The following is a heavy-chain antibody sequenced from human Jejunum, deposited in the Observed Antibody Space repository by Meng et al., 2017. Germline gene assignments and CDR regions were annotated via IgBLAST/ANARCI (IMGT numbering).Heavy chain of an antibody. D-gene: IGHD3-10*01. CDR3: AMKLLY. V-gene: IGHV2-70*04. CDR1: GFSLNTRGKR. J-gene: IGHJ4*02. CDR2: IDWDDDK. Sequence: QTLSLTCTFSGFSLNTRGKRVSWIRQTPGKALEWLARIDWDDDKLYRSSLKRRLTISKDTSKNQVVLTMTNMAPVDTGTYYCAMKLLYWGQGTLVTVSS.